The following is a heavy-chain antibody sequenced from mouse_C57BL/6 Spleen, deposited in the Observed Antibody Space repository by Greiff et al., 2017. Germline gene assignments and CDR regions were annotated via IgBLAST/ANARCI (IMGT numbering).Heavy chain of an antibody. V-gene: IGHV1-55*01. CDR2: IYPGSGST. Sequence: QVQLQQPGAELVKPGASVKMSCKASGYTFTSYWITWVKQRPGQGLEWIGDIYPGSGSTNYNEKFKSKATLTVDTSSSTAYMQLSSLTSEDSAVYYCARQGITTAPGNFDYWGQGTTLTVSS. CDR3: ARQGITTAPGNFDY. CDR1: GYTFTSYW. D-gene: IGHD1-1*01. J-gene: IGHJ2*01.